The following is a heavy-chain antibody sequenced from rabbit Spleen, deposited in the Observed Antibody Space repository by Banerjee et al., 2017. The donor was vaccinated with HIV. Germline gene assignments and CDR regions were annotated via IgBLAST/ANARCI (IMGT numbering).Heavy chain of an antibody. D-gene: IGHD8-1*01. CDR2: IYTDYSST. J-gene: IGHJ4*01. V-gene: IGHV1S45*01. Sequence: QEQLVESGGGLVKPGASLTLTCIASGVSFSGSSYICWVRQAPGKGLEWIGCIYTDYSSTYYASWAKGRFTISKSSSTTVTLQMTSLTAADTATYFCARDYGVGNYGGAFNLWGPGTLVTVS. CDR1: GVSFSGSSY. CDR3: ARDYGVGNYGGAFNL.